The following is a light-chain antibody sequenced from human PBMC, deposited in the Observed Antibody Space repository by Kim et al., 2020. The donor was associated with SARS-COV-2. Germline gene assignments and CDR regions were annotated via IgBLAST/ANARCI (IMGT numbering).Light chain of an antibody. CDR1: SNNVGNRG. CDR3: SAWDSSLSAWV. V-gene: IGLV10-54*01. CDR2: RNN. Sequence: RETATLTCTGNSNNVGNRGAAWLQQHQGQPPKLLSYRNNNRPSGISERLSASRSGNTASLTITGLQPEDEADDYCSAWDSSLSAWVFGGGTQLTVL. J-gene: IGLJ3*02.